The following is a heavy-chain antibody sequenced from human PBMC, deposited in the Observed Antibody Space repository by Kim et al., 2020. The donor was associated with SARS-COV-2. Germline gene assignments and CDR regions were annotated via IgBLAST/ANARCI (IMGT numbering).Heavy chain of an antibody. D-gene: IGHD1-26*01. CDR2: KSGST. V-gene: IGHV1-8*01. CDR3: ARGERLDS. Sequence: KSGSTGYAQKCQGRVTMSRDTSTNTAYMELNSLRGEDTAVYYCARGERLDSWGQGTLVTVSS. J-gene: IGHJ4*02.